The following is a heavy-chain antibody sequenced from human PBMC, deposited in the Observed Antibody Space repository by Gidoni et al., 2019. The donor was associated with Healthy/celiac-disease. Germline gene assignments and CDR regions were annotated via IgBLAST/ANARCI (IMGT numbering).Heavy chain of an antibody. V-gene: IGHV4-59*01. CDR3: ARDNSSTVFDY. CDR2: IYYSGST. J-gene: IGHJ4*02. Sequence: QVQLQESGPGLVKPSETLSLTCTVSGGSISSYYWSWIRQPPGKGLEWIGYIYYSGSTNYNPSIKSRVTISVDTSKNQFSLKLSSVTAADTAVYYCARDNSSTVFDYWGQGTLVTVSS. CDR1: GGSISSYY. D-gene: IGHD6-13*01.